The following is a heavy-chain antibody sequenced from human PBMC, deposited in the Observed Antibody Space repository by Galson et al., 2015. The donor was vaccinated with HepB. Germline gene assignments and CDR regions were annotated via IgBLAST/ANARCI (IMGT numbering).Heavy chain of an antibody. CDR1: GGSFSGHY. CDR2: INHSGST. V-gene: IGHV4-34*01. CDR3: AREGDQAAFDI. Sequence: ETLSLTCAVYGGSFSGHYWSWIRQPPGKGLEWIGEINHSGSTKFNPSLKSRATISVDMSKNQFSLKLSSVTAADTAVYYCAREGDQAAFDIWGQGTMVTVSS. D-gene: IGHD2-21*02. J-gene: IGHJ3*02.